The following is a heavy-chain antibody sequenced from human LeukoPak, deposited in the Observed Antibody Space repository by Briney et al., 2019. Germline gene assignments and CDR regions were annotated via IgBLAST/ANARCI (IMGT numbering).Heavy chain of an antibody. V-gene: IGHV4-61*02. J-gene: IGHJ5*02. Sequence: PSQTLSLTCTVSGGSMSSGNYYWSWIRHPAGKGLEWIGRIDNSGSTNYNPSLRSRVTISLDTSKNQFSLNLTSVTAADTAVYYCARGDWFDPWGQGTLVAVSS. CDR2: IDNSGST. CDR3: ARGDWFDP. CDR1: GGSMSSGNYY.